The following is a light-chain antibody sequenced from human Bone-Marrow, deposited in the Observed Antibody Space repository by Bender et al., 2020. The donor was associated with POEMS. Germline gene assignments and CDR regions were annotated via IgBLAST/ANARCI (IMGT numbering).Light chain of an antibody. CDR3: AVWDDSHNGWV. J-gene: IGLJ3*02. CDR1: SSNIGAHA. CDR2: SSH. Sequence: QSVLTQPPSASGTPGQRVTISCSGGSSNIGAHAVNWYQHLPGTAPKLLIYSSHRRPSEVPGRFSGSRSGTSASLAISGLQSEDEADYYCAVWDDSHNGWVFGGGTKLTVL. V-gene: IGLV1-44*01.